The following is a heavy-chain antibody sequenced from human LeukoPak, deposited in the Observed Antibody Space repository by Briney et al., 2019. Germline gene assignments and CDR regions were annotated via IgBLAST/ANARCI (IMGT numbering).Heavy chain of an antibody. Sequence: SETLSLTCAVYGGSFSGYYWSWIRQPPGKGLEWIGEINHSGSTNYNPSLKSRVTISVDTSKNQFSLKLSSVTAADTAVYYCARGRFDSSGYYHPSPDYWGQGTLATVSS. D-gene: IGHD3-22*01. CDR1: GGSFSGYY. J-gene: IGHJ4*02. CDR2: INHSGST. V-gene: IGHV4-34*01. CDR3: ARGRFDSSGYYHPSPDY.